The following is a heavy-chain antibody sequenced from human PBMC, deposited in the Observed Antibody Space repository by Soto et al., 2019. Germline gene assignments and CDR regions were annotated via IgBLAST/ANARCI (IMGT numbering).Heavy chain of an antibody. V-gene: IGHV3-48*01. CDR3: ARADQLWFGEYAGH. Sequence: EVQLVESGGGLLQPGGSLRLSCAASGFTFSSYSMNWVRQAPGKGLEWVSYISSSSSTIYYADSVKGRFTISRDNAKNALYLQMNSLRAEDTAVYYCARADQLWFGEYAGHWGQGTLVTVSS. CDR1: GFTFSSYS. J-gene: IGHJ1*01. CDR2: ISSSSSTI. D-gene: IGHD3-10*01.